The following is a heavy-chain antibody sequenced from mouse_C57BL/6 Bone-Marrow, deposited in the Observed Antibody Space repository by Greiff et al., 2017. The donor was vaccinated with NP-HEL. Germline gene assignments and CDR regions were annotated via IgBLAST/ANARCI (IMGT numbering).Heavy chain of an antibody. D-gene: IGHD2-2*01. J-gene: IGHJ2*01. CDR1: GYTFTSYW. CDR3: ARRGKVTSYFDY. V-gene: IGHV1-59*01. Sequence: QVQLQQPGAELVRPGTSVKLSCTASGYTFTSYWMHWVKQRPGQGLEWIGVIDPSDSYTNYNQKFKGKATLTVDTSSSTAYMRLSSLTSEDSAVYYCARRGKVTSYFDYWGQGTTLTVSS. CDR2: IDPSDSYT.